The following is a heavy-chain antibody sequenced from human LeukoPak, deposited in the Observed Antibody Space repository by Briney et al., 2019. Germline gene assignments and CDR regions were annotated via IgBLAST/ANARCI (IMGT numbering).Heavy chain of an antibody. CDR2: ISSGGTYK. Sequence: GGSLRLSCAASGFTFSDYTMNWVRQAPGKGLEWVSSISSGGTYKYYADSVKGRFTISRDNAQNSLYLRMNSLRAEDSSVYYCARPTTVTTISADAFDIWGQGTMVTVSS. J-gene: IGHJ3*02. V-gene: IGHV3-21*01. D-gene: IGHD4-17*01. CDR3: ARPTTVTTISADAFDI. CDR1: GFTFSDYT.